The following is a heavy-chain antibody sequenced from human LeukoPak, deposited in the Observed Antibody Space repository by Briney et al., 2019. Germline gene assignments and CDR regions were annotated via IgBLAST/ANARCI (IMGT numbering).Heavy chain of an antibody. D-gene: IGHD2-2*01. J-gene: IGHJ4*02. CDR1: GGNFSGYY. CDR3: ARATNDCSSTSCSLYYFDY. Sequence: SETLSLTCAVYGGNFSGYYWRWIRQPPGKGLEWIGEINHSGSTNYNPSLKSRVTISVDTSKNQFSLKLSSVTAADTAVYYCARATNDCSSTSCSLYYFDYWGQGTLVTVSS. V-gene: IGHV4-34*01. CDR2: INHSGST.